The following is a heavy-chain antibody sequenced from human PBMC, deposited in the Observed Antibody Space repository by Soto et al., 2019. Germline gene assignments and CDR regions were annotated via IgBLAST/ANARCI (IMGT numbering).Heavy chain of an antibody. CDR2: ISYDGSNK. Sequence: GGSLRLSCASSGFTCSSYGMHWFRQAPGKGLEWVSVISYDGSNKYYADSVKGRFTISRDNSKNTLYLQMNSLRAEDTAVYYCAKDPNMVVVADAYDIWRPGTMVTVS. D-gene: IGHD2-15*01. V-gene: IGHV3-30*18. CDR1: GFTCSSYG. J-gene: IGHJ3*02. CDR3: AKDPNMVVVADAYDI.